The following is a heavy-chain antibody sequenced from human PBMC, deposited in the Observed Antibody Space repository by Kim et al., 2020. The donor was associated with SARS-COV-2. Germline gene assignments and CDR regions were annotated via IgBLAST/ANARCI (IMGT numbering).Heavy chain of an antibody. V-gene: IGHV1-18*01. Sequence: ASVKVSCKASGYTFTSYGISWVRQAPGQGLEWMGWISAYNGNTNYAQKLQGRVTMTTDTSTSTAYMELRSLRSDDTAVYYCARAPRGIAWEVPDYWGQGTLVTVSS. CDR1: GYTFTSYG. J-gene: IGHJ4*02. D-gene: IGHD6-13*01. CDR3: ARAPRGIAWEVPDY. CDR2: ISAYNGNT.